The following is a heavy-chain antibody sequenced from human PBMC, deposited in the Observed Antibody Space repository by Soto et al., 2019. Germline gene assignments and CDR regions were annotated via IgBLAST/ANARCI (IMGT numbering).Heavy chain of an antibody. J-gene: IGHJ4*02. CDR1: GFTFSASW. D-gene: IGHD2-2*01. Sequence: EVQLVESGGGLVQPGGSLRLSCVTSGFTFSASWMNGVRQAPGKGLEWVANLNQDGSEIKYVASGKGRFTLSRDNARNSVYLQINSQRTGDTAVYYCASCVYHRNYWGQGTRVTVYS. CDR3: ASCVYHRNY. CDR2: LNQDGSEI. V-gene: IGHV3-7*01.